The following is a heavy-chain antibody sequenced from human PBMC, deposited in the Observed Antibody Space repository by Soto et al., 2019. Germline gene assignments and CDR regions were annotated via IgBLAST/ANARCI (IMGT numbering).Heavy chain of an antibody. D-gene: IGHD6-13*01. CDR1: GFTFSSYT. CDR2: ISSSSSTI. Sequence: GGSLRLSCAASGFTFSSYTMNWVRQAPGKGLEWVSYISSSSSTIYYADSVKGRFTISRDNAKNTLYLQMNSLRDEDTAVYYCARELYSSGWYRGLYYYYGMDVWGQGTTVTVSS. CDR3: ARELYSSGWYRGLYYYYGMDV. J-gene: IGHJ6*02. V-gene: IGHV3-48*02.